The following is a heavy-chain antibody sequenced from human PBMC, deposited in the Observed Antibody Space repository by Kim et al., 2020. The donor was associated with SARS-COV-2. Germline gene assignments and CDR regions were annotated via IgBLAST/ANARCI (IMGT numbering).Heavy chain of an antibody. V-gene: IGHV3-30*18. J-gene: IGHJ4*02. CDR3: AKTVLRGYCSGGGCLLYFDC. Sequence: GGSLRLSCAASGFTFSSYGMHWVRQAPGKGLEWVAIISYDGSNKYYADSVKGRFTISRDNSKNTLYLQMNSLRAEDTAVYYCAKTVLRGYCSGGGCLLYFDCRGQGTLLTVSS. CDR2: ISYDGSNK. D-gene: IGHD2-15*01. CDR1: GFTFSSYG.